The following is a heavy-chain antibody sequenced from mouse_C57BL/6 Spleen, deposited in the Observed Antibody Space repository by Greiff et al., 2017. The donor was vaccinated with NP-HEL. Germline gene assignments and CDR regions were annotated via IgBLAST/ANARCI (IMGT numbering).Heavy chain of an antibody. Sequence: DVMLVESGGDLVKPGESLKLSCAASGFTFSSYGMSWVRQTPDKRLEWVATISSGGSYTYYPDSVKGRFTISRDNAKNTLYLQMSSLKSEDTAMYYCARHYYGSSYGWYFDVWGTGTTVTVSS. CDR1: GFTFSSYG. CDR2: ISSGGSYT. V-gene: IGHV5-6*02. J-gene: IGHJ1*03. CDR3: ARHYYGSSYGWYFDV. D-gene: IGHD1-1*01.